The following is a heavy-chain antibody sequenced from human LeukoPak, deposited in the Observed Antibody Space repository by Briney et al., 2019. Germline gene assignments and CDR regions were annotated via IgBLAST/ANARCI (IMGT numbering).Heavy chain of an antibody. D-gene: IGHD3-9*01. V-gene: IGHV2-5*02. CDR2: IYWDDDK. CDR3: AHLNYTGYFDASGGPYYFDY. J-gene: IGHJ4*02. CDR1: GCSLRTSGVG. Sequence: SGPTLVNPTQTLTLTCTFSGCSLRTSGVGVGWIRQPPGKALEWLSLIYWDDDKRYSPSLKSRLTITKDTSKNQVVLTMTNMDPVDTATYYCAHLNYTGYFDASGGPYYFDYWGQGTLVTVSS.